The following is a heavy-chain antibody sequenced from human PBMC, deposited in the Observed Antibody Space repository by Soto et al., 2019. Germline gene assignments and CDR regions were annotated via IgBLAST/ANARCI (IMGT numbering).Heavy chain of an antibody. J-gene: IGHJ6*02. CDR2: IIPIFGTA. CDR1: GGTFSSYA. V-gene: IGHV1-69*01. D-gene: IGHD2-2*01. Sequence: QVQLVQSGAEVKKPGSSVKVSCKASGGTFSSYAISWVRQAPGQGLEWMGGIIPIFGTANYAQKFQGRVTITADESPSAAYMELSSLRSEDTAGYYCATPQGGYCSSTRCYNYYYYGMDVWGQGTTVTVS. CDR3: ATPQGGYCSSTRCYNYYYYGMDV.